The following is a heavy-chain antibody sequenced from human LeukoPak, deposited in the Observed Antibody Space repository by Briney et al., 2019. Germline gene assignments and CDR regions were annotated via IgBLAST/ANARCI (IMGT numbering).Heavy chain of an antibody. CDR3: ARDGYSRRAFDI. J-gene: IGHJ3*02. Sequence: AGGSLRLSCAASGFTFSNFWMHWVRQAPGKGLVWVALIYGDGSFTRYADSVKGRFTISRDNAKNSLYLQMNSLRAEDTAVYYCARDGYSRRAFDIWGQGTMVTVSS. CDR2: IYGDGSFT. CDR1: GFTFSNFW. V-gene: IGHV3-74*01. D-gene: IGHD2-15*01.